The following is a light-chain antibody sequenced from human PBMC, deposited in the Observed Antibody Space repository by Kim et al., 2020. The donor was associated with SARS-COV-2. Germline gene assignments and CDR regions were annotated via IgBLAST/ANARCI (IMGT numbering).Light chain of an antibody. V-gene: IGLV3-21*04. J-gene: IGLJ3*02. Sequence: APGKTTGITCGGNNIGSKSVPWYQQKPGQAPVLVIYYDSDRPSGIPERFSGSNSGNTATLTISRVEAGDEADYYCQVWDSSSGLPVFGGGTKLTVL. CDR2: YDS. CDR1: NIGSKS. CDR3: QVWDSSSGLPV.